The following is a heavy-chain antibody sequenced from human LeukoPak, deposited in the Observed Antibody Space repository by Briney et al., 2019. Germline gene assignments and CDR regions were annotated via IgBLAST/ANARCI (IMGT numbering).Heavy chain of an antibody. V-gene: IGHV4-59*08. J-gene: IGHJ4*02. CDR3: ARHRSDGTYPLDY. CDR2: IYSTGST. Sequence: MPSETLSLTRTVSGGSISTYYWSWIRQPPGKGLEWIGHIYSTGSTTYSPSLKSRVTMSVDTSKNQFSLKLTSVPAADTAVYYCARHRSDGTYPLDYWGQGALVTVSS. D-gene: IGHD1-26*01. CDR1: GGSISTYY.